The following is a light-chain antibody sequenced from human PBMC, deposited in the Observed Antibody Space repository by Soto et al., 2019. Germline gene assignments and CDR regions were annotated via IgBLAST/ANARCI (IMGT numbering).Light chain of an antibody. CDR2: AAS. J-gene: IGKJ1*01. Sequence: EIVLTQSPGTLSLSPGERATLSCRASQSVGSNYLAWYQQKPGQAPRILVFAASSSVAGIPDRFSGSGSGSDFTLTISSLEPEDFAVYYCQQYGTSPWTFGQGTKVEIK. CDR3: QQYGTSPWT. CDR1: QSVGSNY. V-gene: IGKV3-20*01.